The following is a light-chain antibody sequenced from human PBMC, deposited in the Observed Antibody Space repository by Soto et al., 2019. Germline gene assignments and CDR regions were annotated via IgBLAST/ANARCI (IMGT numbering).Light chain of an antibody. Sequence: QSGLTQPRSASGTPGQRVTISCSGSSSNIGGRTVNWYQQLPGRAPKLLSYNNNQRPSWVPDRFSGSKSGTSTSLAITGLPLADEPAYYCPAWDDSLTDHVFGVGTQ. CDR2: NNN. CDR1: SSNIGGRT. V-gene: IGLV1-44*01. J-gene: IGLJ1*01. CDR3: PAWDDSLTDHV.